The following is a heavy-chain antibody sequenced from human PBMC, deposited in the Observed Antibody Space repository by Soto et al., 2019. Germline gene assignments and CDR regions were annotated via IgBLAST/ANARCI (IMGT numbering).Heavy chain of an antibody. CDR3: ARVGSTLAAGTPDY. D-gene: IGHD6-13*01. J-gene: IGHJ4*02. Sequence: LRLSCAASGFTFSDYYMSWFRQAPGKGLEWVSYISGSGSITHDADSVKGRFTISRDNAKNSLYLQMNSLRAEDTAIYYCARVGSTLAAGTPDYWGQGTLVAVSS. CDR2: ISGSGSIT. V-gene: IGHV3-11*01. CDR1: GFTFSDYY.